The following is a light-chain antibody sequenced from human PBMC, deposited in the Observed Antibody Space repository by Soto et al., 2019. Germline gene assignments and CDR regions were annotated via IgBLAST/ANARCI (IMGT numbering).Light chain of an antibody. J-gene: IGLJ1*01. Sequence: QSALTQPPSVSGAPGQRVTISCTGGSSNIGAGYDVNWYQHVPGTAPKLLIYGNNNRPSGVPDRFSGSKSGTSASLAITGLQAEDEADYYCQSYDSSLSGYVFGTGTKLTVL. CDR1: SSNIGAGYD. V-gene: IGLV1-40*01. CDR2: GNN. CDR3: QSYDSSLSGYV.